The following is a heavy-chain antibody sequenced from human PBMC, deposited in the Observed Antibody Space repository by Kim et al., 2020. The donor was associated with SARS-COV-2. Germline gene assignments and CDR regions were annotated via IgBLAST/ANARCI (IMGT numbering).Heavy chain of an antibody. V-gene: IGHV1-3*01. CDR1: GYTFTSYA. Sequence: ASVKVSCKASGYTFTSYAMHWVRQAPGQRLEWMGWINAGNGNTKYSQKFQGRVTITRDTSASTAYMELSSLRSEDTAVYYCAREGVVRGVMRRFPFYYFDYWGQGTLVTVSS. J-gene: IGHJ4*02. D-gene: IGHD3-10*01. CDR2: INAGNGNT. CDR3: AREGVVRGVMRRFPFYYFDY.